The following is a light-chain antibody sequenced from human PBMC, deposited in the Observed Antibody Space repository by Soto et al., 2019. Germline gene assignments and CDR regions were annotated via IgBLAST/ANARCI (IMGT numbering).Light chain of an antibody. CDR1: QSVSSSY. CDR3: QHYDSLPIT. J-gene: IGKJ5*01. V-gene: IGKV3-20*01. CDR2: GAS. Sequence: EIVLTQSPGTLSLSPGERATLSCRASQSVSSSYLAWYQQKPGQPPRLLIYGASSRATGIPDRVSSSGSGTDFTLTISRLEAEEFAVFYCQHYDSLPITFGQGTRLEIK.